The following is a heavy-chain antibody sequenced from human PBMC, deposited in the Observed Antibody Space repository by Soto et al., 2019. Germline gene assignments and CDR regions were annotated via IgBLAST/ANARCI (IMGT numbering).Heavy chain of an antibody. J-gene: IGHJ3*02. V-gene: IGHV5-10-1*01. CDR2: IDPSDADT. CDR3: ARVDRDVFDI. Sequence: PGESLKISCKGFGYSFTSNWISWVRQMPGKGLEWRGRIDPSDADTSYSPSFQGHVTISAGKTISTAYLQWSSLKASDTAMYYCARVDRDVFDIWGQGTMVTVS. D-gene: IGHD5-12*01. CDR1: GYSFTSNW.